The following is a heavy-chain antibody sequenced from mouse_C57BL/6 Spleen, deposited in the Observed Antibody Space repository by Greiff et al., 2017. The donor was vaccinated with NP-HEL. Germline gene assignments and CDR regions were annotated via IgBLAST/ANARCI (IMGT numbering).Heavy chain of an antibody. CDR2: IDPENGDT. CDR1: GFNIKDDY. D-gene: IGHD1-1*01. Sequence: EVQLQQSGAELVRPGASVKLSCTASGFNIKDDYMHWVKQRPEQGLEWIGWIDPENGDTEYASKFQGKATITADTSSNTAYLQLSSLASEDTAVYYCTTFYGGIARGQGTTLTVSS. J-gene: IGHJ2*01. V-gene: IGHV14-4*01. CDR3: TTFYGGIA.